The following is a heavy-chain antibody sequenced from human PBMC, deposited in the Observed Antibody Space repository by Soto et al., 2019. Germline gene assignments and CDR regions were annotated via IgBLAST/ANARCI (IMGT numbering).Heavy chain of an antibody. Sequence: GESLKISCTGSGYSFTNSWIGWVRQMPGKGLEWLGIIYPGDSDTRYSPSFQGQVTISADNSKNTLYLQMNSLRAEDTAVYYCAREMLGITGTTGDNWFDPWGQGTLVTVSS. CDR2: IYPGDSDT. V-gene: IGHV5-51*01. D-gene: IGHD1-7*01. CDR1: GYSFTNSW. CDR3: AREMLGITGTTGDNWFDP. J-gene: IGHJ5*02.